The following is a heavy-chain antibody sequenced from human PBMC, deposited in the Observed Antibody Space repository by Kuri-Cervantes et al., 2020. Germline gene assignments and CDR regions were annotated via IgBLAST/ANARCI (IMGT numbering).Heavy chain of an antibody. J-gene: IGHJ5*02. V-gene: IGHV4-34*01. CDR1: GGSFSGYY. Sequence: GSLRLSCAVYGGSFSGYYWSWIRQPPGKGLEWIREINHSGSTNYNPSLKSRVTISVDTSKNQFSLKLSSVTPADTAVYYCAVGAGHNWFDPWGQGTLVTVSS. CDR2: INHSGST. CDR3: AVGAGHNWFDP. D-gene: IGHD3-16*01.